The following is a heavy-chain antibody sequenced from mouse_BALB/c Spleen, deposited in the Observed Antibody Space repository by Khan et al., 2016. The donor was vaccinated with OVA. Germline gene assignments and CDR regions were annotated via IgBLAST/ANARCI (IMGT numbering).Heavy chain of an antibody. J-gene: IGHJ2*01. CDR1: GYSFTGYF. Sequence: DVKLQESGPELVKPGASVKISCKASGYSFTGYFMNWVMQSHGKSLEWIGRINPHIGETLYNQKFKGKATLTVDESSSTVYMELRSLASEDSAIYYCARTDGSDFDYWGQGTTLTVSS. D-gene: IGHD1-1*01. CDR2: INPHIGET. V-gene: IGHV1-20*02. CDR3: ARTDGSDFDY.